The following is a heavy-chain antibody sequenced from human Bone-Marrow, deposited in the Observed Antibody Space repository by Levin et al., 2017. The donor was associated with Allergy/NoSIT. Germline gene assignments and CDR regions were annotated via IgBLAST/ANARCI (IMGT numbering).Heavy chain of an antibody. V-gene: IGHV4-61*01. Sequence: PSETLSLTCTVSGGSVSSGSYYWSWIRQPPGKGLEWIGYIYYSGSTNYNPSLKSRVTISVDTSKNQFSLKLSSVTAADTAVYYCARLEMSGYDFWSGYYWYNWFDPWGQGTLVTVSS. D-gene: IGHD3-3*01. CDR2: IYYSGST. CDR1: GGSVSSGSYY. J-gene: IGHJ5*02. CDR3: ARLEMSGYDFWSGYYWYNWFDP.